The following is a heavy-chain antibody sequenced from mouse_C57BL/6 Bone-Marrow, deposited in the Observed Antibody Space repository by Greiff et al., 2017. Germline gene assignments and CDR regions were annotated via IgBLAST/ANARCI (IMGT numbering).Heavy chain of an antibody. J-gene: IGHJ3*01. CDR3: ARKKENGYEGFAY. Sequence: QVQLQQSGPGLVQPSQSLSITCTVSGFSLSSYGVHWVRQSPGKGLVWLGVIWSGGSTDSNAAFISRLSISKDNSKSQVFFKMNSLQADDTAIYYCARKKENGYEGFAYWGQGTLVTVAA. CDR1: GFSLSSYG. CDR2: IWSGGST. D-gene: IGHD2-2*01. V-gene: IGHV2-2*01.